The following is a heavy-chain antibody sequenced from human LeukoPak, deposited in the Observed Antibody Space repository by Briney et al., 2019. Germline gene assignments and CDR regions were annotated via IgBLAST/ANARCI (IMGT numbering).Heavy chain of an antibody. V-gene: IGHV3-20*04. CDR2: INWNGGST. CDR1: GFTFDDYG. Sequence: SGGSLRLSCAVSGFTFDDYGMSWVRQGPAKGLEWVSDINWNGGSTGYKDSVKGRFTISRDNAKNSLYLQMNSLRAEDTALYYCVRRNHGSGSYIFDYWGQGTLVTVSS. D-gene: IGHD3-10*01. J-gene: IGHJ4*02. CDR3: VRRNHGSGSYIFDY.